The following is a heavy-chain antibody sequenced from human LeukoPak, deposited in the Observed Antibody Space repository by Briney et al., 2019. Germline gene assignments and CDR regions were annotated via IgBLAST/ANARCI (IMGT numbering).Heavy chain of an antibody. CDR2: IRYDGSNK. Sequence: GGSLRLSCAASGFTFRSYGMHCVRQAPGKGREWVAFIRYDGSNKYYADSVKGRFTISRDNSKNTLYLQMNSLRAEDTAVYYCAKDLSDYVNWFDPWGQGTLVTVSS. CDR1: GFTFRSYG. V-gene: IGHV3-30*02. J-gene: IGHJ5*02. D-gene: IGHD4/OR15-4a*01. CDR3: AKDLSDYVNWFDP.